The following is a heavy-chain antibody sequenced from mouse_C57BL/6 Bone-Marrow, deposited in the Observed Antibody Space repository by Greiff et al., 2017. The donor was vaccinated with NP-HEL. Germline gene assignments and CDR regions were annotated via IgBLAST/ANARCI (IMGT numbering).Heavy chain of an antibody. V-gene: IGHV2-6-1*01. Sequence: VKVVESGPGLVAPSQSLSITCTVSGFSLTSYGVHWVRRPPGKGLEWLVVIWRDGSTTYNSARKSRLSISKDNSKSQVFLKMNSLHTDDTAMYYCARQLLLPYYAMDYWGQGTSVTVSS. CDR1: GFSLTSYG. CDR2: IWRDGST. CDR3: ARQLLLPYYAMDY. J-gene: IGHJ4*01. D-gene: IGHD1-1*01.